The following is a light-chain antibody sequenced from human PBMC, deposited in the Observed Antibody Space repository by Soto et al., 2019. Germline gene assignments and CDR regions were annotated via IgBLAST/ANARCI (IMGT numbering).Light chain of an antibody. CDR2: TAS. CDR3: QQSFSTPLT. CDR1: QTISSY. J-gene: IGKJ4*01. V-gene: IGKV1-39*01. Sequence: DIQMTQSPSSLSASVGDRVTITCQASQTISSYLNWYQQKPGKAPKLLIYTASSLQGGVPSRFSGSGSGTDFTLTISSLESEDFATYFCQQSFSTPLTFGGGTKVDI.